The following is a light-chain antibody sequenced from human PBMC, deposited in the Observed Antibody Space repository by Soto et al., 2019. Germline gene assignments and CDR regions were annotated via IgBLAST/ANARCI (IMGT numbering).Light chain of an antibody. Sequence: QSVLTQPASVSGSPVQSITVSCTGTNTDVGGYNYVSWYQHRPGKAPRLMIYEVRNRLSGVSNRFSGSKSGNTASLTISGLQSEDEADYYCTSYTPTGALVFGSGTKVTVL. CDR1: NTDVGGYNY. CDR2: EVR. CDR3: TSYTPTGALV. J-gene: IGLJ6*01. V-gene: IGLV2-14*01.